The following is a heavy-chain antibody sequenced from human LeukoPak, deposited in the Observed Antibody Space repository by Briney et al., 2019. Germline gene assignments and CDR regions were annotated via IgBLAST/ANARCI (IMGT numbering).Heavy chain of an antibody. Sequence: GGSLRLSCAASGFTLSNFAMSWVRQAPGKGLEWVSLVTTSADTPYYADSVKGRFTISRDNSKNTLFLQMNGLRADDTAVYYCVKNSGWYCLDYWGQGITVIVSS. D-gene: IGHD6-13*01. V-gene: IGHV3-23*01. CDR2: VTTSADTP. J-gene: IGHJ4*02. CDR3: VKNSGWYCLDY. CDR1: GFTLSNFA.